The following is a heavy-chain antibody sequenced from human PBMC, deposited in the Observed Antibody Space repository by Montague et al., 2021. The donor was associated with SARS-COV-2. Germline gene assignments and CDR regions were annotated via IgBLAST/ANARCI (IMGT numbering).Heavy chain of an antibody. CDR2: IYYSGST. J-gene: IGHJ3*02. CDR1: GSSISSSSYC. CDR3: ARHSGRDTIFGVVIIPDAFDI. V-gene: IGHV4-39*01. D-gene: IGHD3-3*01. Sequence: SETLSLTCTVSGSSISSSSYCWGWIRQPPGKGLEWIGSIYYSGSTYYNPSLKSRVTISVDTSKNQFSLKLSSVTAADTAAYYCARHSGRDTIFGVVIIPDAFDIWGQGTMATVSS.